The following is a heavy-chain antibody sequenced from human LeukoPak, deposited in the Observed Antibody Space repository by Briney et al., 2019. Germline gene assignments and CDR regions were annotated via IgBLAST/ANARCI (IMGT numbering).Heavy chain of an antibody. D-gene: IGHD4-17*01. V-gene: IGHV4-34*01. CDR2: INHSGST. J-gene: IGHJ3*02. CDR1: GVSFSGYY. Sequence: SETLSLTCAVYGVSFSGYYWSWIRQPPGKGLEWIGEINHSGSTNYDPSLKSRVTISVDTSKNQFSLKLSSVTAADTAVYYCARGLATVTTSNAFDIWGQGTMVTVSS. CDR3: ARGLATVTTSNAFDI.